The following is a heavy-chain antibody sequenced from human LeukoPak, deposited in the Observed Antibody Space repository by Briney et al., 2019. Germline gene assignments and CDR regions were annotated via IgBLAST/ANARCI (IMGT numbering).Heavy chain of an antibody. D-gene: IGHD2-2*02. V-gene: IGHV4-34*01. CDR1: GGSFSGYY. CDR2: INHSRGT. J-gene: IGHJ6*03. CDR3: ARGTSYCSSTSCYRGGYYYYMDV. Sequence: SATLSLTCAVYGGSFSGYYWSWIRQPPGQRLEWIGEINHSRGTNYNPSLKSRVTISVDTSKNQFSLKLSSVTAADTAVYYCARGTSYCSSTSCYRGGYYYYMDVWGKGTTVTVSS.